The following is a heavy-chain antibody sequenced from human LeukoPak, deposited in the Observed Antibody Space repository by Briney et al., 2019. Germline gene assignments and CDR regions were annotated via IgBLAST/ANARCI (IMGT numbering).Heavy chain of an antibody. CDR3: ARDSFGSDSSGYYMGYNWFDP. CDR1: GGSISSGGYY. CDR2: IYYSGST. Sequence: PSETLSLTCTVSGGSISSGGYYWSWIRQHPGKGLEWIGYIYYSGSTYYNPALKSRATISVDTSKNQFSLKLSSVTSADTAVYYCARDSFGSDSSGYYMGYNWFDPWGQGTLVTVSS. D-gene: IGHD3-22*01. J-gene: IGHJ5*02. V-gene: IGHV4-31*03.